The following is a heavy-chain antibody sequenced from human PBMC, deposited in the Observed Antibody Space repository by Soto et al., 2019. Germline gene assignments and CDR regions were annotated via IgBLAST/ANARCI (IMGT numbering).Heavy chain of an antibody. V-gene: IGHV4-59*01. CDR3: ARGTLRVHYFDY. D-gene: IGHD4-17*01. CDR2: IYYSGST. Sequence: QVQLQESGPGLVKPSETLSLTCTVSGGSISSYYWSWIRQPPGKGLEWIGYIYYSGSTNYNPSLKSRVTISVDTSKNQFSLKLSSVTAADTAVYYCARGTLRVHYFDYWGQGTLVTVSS. CDR1: GGSISSYY. J-gene: IGHJ4*02.